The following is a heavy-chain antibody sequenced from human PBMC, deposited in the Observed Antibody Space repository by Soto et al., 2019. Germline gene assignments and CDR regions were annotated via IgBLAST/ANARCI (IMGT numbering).Heavy chain of an antibody. CDR1: GGSFSGYY. J-gene: IGHJ2*01. Sequence: SETLSLTCGVYGGSFSGYYWSWIRQPPGKGLEWIGEINHSGSTNYNPSLKSRVTISVDTSKNQFSLKLSSVTAADTAVYYCARLTTVVSWYFDLWGRGTLVTVSS. CDR2: INHSGST. D-gene: IGHD4-17*01. CDR3: ARLTTVVSWYFDL. V-gene: IGHV4-34*01.